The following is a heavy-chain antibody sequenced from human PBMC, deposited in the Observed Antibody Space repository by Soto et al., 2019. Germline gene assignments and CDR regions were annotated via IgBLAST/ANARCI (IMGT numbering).Heavy chain of an antibody. CDR3: ARRLWFGETYYFDY. D-gene: IGHD3-10*01. J-gene: IGHJ4*02. CDR1: GGSISSSSYY. Sequence: QLQLQESGPGLVKPSETLSLTCTVSGGSISSSSYYWGWIRQPPGKGLEWIGSIYYSGFTYYNPSLKSRVTISVDTSKNQFSLKLSSVTAADTAVYYCARRLWFGETYYFDYWGQGTLVTVSS. V-gene: IGHV4-39*01. CDR2: IYYSGFT.